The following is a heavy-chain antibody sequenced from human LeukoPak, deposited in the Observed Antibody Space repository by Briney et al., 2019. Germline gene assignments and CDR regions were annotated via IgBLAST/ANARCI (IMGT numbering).Heavy chain of an antibody. CDR1: GFAFSSCA. D-gene: IGHD3-22*01. CDR3: AKRYYESSGYRHFDY. Sequence: PGGSLRLSCAASGFAFSSCAMSWVRQAPGKGLEWVSTISGSGGSTYHADPVKGRFTISRDNSKNTLYLQMNSLRAEDTAVYYCAKRYYESSGYRHFDYWGQGTLVTVSS. CDR2: ISGSGGST. J-gene: IGHJ4*02. V-gene: IGHV3-23*01.